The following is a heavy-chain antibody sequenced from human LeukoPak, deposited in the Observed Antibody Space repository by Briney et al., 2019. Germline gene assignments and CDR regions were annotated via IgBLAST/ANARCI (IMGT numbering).Heavy chain of an antibody. CDR2: ISSSSSTI. V-gene: IGHV3-48*01. D-gene: IGHD6-19*01. J-gene: IGHJ3*02. CDR3: ASPYFPTSSGWYIVFAGDVFDI. Sequence: GGSLRLSCAASGFTFSSYSMHWVRQAPGKGLEWVSYISSSSSTIYYADSVKGRFTISRDNAKNSLYLQMNSLRAEDTAVYYCASPYFPTSSGWYIVFAGDVFDIWGQGTMVTVSS. CDR1: GFTFSSYS.